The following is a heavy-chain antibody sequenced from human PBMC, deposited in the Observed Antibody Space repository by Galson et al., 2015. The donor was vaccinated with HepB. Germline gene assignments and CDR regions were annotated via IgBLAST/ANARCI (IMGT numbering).Heavy chain of an antibody. CDR2: SSSGGSTT. V-gene: IGHV3-23*01. CDR1: GFTFSDYA. D-gene: IGHD2-8*02. Sequence: SLRLSCAASGFTFSDYAMSWVRQAPGTGLAWVSASSSGGSTTYYADSVKGRFTISRANSKNTLYRQMNSLTTEDTAVYYCAKRATDVLVVVSALDYWGQGTLVTVFS. CDR3: AKRATDVLVVVSALDY. J-gene: IGHJ4*02.